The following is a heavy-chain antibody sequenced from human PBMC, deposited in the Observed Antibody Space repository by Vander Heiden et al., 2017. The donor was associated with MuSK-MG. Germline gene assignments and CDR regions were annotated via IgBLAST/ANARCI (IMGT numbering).Heavy chain of an antibody. CDR2: ISDDGSNK. CDR3: ARGDPLWFGELLEGFDY. Sequence: QVQLVESGGGVVQPGRSLRLSCAAPGFTFSSYAMHWVRQAPGKGLEWVAVISDDGSNKYYADSVKGRFTISRDNSKNTLYLQMNSLRAEDTAVYYCARGDPLWFGELLEGFDYWGQGTLVTVSS. CDR1: GFTFSSYA. J-gene: IGHJ4*02. D-gene: IGHD3-10*01. V-gene: IGHV3-30*04.